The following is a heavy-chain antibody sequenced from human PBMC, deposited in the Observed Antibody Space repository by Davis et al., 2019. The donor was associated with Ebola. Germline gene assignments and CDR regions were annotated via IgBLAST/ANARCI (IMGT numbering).Heavy chain of an antibody. CDR3: ARDVEVVGIAAGSYLYYYYGMDV. J-gene: IGHJ6*02. CDR2: INPSGGST. V-gene: IGHV1-46*01. D-gene: IGHD3-10*01. Sequence: AASVKVSCKASGYTFTSYYMHWVRQAPGQGLEWKGIINPSGGSTNYAQKLQGRVTMTTDTSTSTAYMELRSLRSDDTAVYYCARDVEVVGIAAGSYLYYYYGMDVWGQGTTVTVSS. CDR1: GYTFTSYY.